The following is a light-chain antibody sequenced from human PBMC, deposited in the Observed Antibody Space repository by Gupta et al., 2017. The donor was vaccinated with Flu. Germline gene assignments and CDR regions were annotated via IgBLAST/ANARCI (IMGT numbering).Light chain of an antibody. CDR2: DAS. J-gene: IGKJ2*01. CDR1: QSVSSK. V-gene: IGKV3-15*01. CDR3: QQYDDWPLYT. Sequence: TLSVSPGERATRSCRARQSVSSKLAWYQQKPGQAPRLLIYDASTRDTGIPARFSGSGSGKELTLTISSRQSEEFAGYYCQQYDDWPLYTFGQGTKLEIK.